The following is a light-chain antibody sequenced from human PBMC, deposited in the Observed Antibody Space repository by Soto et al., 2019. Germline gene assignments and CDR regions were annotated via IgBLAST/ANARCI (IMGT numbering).Light chain of an antibody. Sequence: AIRMTQSPSSLSASTGDRVTITCRASRGISSYLAWYQQKPGKAPKLLIYAASTLQSGVPSRFSGSGSGTDFTLTISCLQSEDFATYYCQQYYSYPPTFGQGTKLEIK. CDR2: AAS. CDR3: QQYYSYPPT. CDR1: RGISSY. J-gene: IGKJ2*01. V-gene: IGKV1-8*01.